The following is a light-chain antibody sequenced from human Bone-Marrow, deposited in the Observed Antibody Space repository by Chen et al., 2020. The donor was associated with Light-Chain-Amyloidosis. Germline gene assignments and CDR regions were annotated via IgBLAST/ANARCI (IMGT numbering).Light chain of an antibody. Sequence: SYVLTQPSSVSVAPGQTATIACGGNNIGSTSVHWYQQTPGQAPLLVVYDDSDRPAGIPERLSGSNSENTATLTMSRVEAGDEADYYCQVWDRSSDRPVVGGGTTLTVL. CDR1: NIGSTS. CDR3: QVWDRSSDRPV. CDR2: DDS. J-gene: IGLJ3*02. V-gene: IGLV3-21*02.